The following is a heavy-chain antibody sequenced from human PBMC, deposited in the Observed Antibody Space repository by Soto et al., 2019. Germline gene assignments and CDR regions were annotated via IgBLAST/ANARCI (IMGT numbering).Heavy chain of an antibody. CDR1: GRSFSSDG. CDR2: IIPVFGNT. CDR3: ARGQYYCSGSAATSYFYFGIDV. J-gene: IGHJ6*02. V-gene: IGHV1-69*06. D-gene: IGHD3-10*01. Sequence: QLQLEQSGPEVKKPGSSVKVSCKASGRSFSSDGVSWVRQAPGQGLEWMGGIIPVFGNTKYVQRFQGRLTITADKSTSTVYMEMSSLSTEDTAVYFCARGQYYCSGSAATSYFYFGIDVWGQGTTVIVSS.